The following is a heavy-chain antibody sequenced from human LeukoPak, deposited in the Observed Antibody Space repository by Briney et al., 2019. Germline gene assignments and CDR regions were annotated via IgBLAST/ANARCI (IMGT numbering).Heavy chain of an antibody. D-gene: IGHD4-17*01. CDR2: ISYDGSNK. V-gene: IGHV3-30*18. CDR1: GFTFSSYG. CDR3: AKEGGPYGDFDRGVDY. Sequence: PGRSLRLSCAASGFTFSSYGMHWVRQAPGKGLEWVAVISYDGSNKYYADSVKGRFTISRDNSKNTLYLQMNSLRAEDTAVYYCAKEGGPYGDFDRGVDYWGQGTLVTVSS. J-gene: IGHJ4*02.